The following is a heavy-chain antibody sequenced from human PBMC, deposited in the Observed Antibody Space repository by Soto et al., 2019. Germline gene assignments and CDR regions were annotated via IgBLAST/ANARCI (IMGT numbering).Heavy chain of an antibody. V-gene: IGHV4-4*02. CDR1: SGSISSSNW. Sequence: QVQLQESGPGLVKPSGTLSLTCAVSSGSISSSNWWSWVRHPPGKGLEWIGEIYHSGSTNYNPSLMSRVPISVDKSMSQFSLKLCSVTAADTAVYYCATSTVWFYSARYYYYMDVWGKGTTVTVSS. CDR3: ATSTVWFYSARYYYYMDV. J-gene: IGHJ6*03. CDR2: IYHSGST. D-gene: IGHD3-10*01.